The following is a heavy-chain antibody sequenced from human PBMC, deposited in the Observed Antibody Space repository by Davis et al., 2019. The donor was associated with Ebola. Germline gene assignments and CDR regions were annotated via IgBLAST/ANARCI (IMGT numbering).Heavy chain of an antibody. CDR2: VIPIFGTA. J-gene: IGHJ5*02. Sequence: SVKVSCKASGGTFSSYAISWVRQAPGQGLEWMGGVIPIFGTANYAQKFQGRVTITADESTSTAYMELSSLRSEDTAVYYCARGRPVYNWKDGNWFDPWGQGTLVTVSS. D-gene: IGHD1-20*01. V-gene: IGHV1-69*13. CDR1: GGTFSSYA. CDR3: ARGRPVYNWKDGNWFDP.